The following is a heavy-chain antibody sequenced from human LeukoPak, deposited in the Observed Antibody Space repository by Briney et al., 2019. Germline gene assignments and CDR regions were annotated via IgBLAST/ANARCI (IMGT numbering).Heavy chain of an antibody. D-gene: IGHD6-13*01. J-gene: IGHJ4*02. Sequence: PGGSLRLSCGASGFTFSSYSMNWVRQAPGKGLEWVSSISSSDNYMYYADSMKGRFTISRDNTKNLLYLQMNSLRVEDTAVYYCARDAGRGSWSGRPRRPHYFDYCGQGILVTVSS. V-gene: IGHV3-21*01. CDR2: ISSSDNYM. CDR3: ARDAGRGSWSGRPRRPHYFDY. CDR1: GFTFSSYS.